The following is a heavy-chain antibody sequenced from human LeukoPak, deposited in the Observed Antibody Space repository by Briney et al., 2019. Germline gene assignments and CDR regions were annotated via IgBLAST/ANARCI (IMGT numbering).Heavy chain of an antibody. CDR1: GGTFSSYA. CDR3: ARVKSPSIWSGYQTYGMDV. J-gene: IGHJ6*02. V-gene: IGHV1-69*04. D-gene: IGHD3-3*01. CDR2: IIPILGIA. Sequence: SVKVSCKASGGTFSSYAISWVRQAPGQGLEWMGRIIPILGIANYAQKFQGRVTITADKSTSTAYMELSSLRSEDTAVYYCARVKSPSIWSGYQTYGMDVWGQGTTVTVSS.